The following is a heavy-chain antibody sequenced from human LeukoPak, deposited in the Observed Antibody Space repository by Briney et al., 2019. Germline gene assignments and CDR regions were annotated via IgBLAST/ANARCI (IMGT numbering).Heavy chain of an antibody. CDR1: GLTFSSYA. V-gene: IGHV3-23*01. Sequence: GGSLRLSCAASGLTFSSYAMSWVRQAPGKGLEWVSAISGSGGSTYYADSVKGRFTISRDNSKNTLYLQMNSLRAEDTAVYYCAKALLRYNWFDPWGQGTLVTVSS. CDR2: ISGSGGST. D-gene: IGHD3-3*01. J-gene: IGHJ5*02. CDR3: AKALLRYNWFDP.